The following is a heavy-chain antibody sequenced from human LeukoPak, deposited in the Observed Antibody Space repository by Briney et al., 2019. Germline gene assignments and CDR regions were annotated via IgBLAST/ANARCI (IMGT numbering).Heavy chain of an antibody. J-gene: IGHJ4*02. CDR3: ARLKTSGSDWSGFDY. V-gene: IGHV1-18*01. CDR1: GYTFTSYG. CDR2: ISAYNGNT. Sequence: ASVKVSCKASGYTFTSYGISWVRQAPGQGLEWMGWISAYNGNTNYAQKLQGRVTMTTDTSTSTAYMELRSLRSDDTAMYYCARLKTSGSDWSGFDYWGQGTLVTISS. D-gene: IGHD6-19*01.